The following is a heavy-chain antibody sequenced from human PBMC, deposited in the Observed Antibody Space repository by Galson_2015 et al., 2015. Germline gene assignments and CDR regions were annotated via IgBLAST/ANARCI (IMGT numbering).Heavy chain of an antibody. V-gene: IGHV7-4-1*02. CDR3: ARDPNHHRYYYGPHYYYYYGMDV. Sequence: SVKVSCKASGYTFTSYAMNWVRQAPGQGLEWMGWINTNTGNPTCAQGFTGRFVFSLDTSVSTAYLQISSLKAEDTAVYYCARDPNHHRYYYGPHYYYYYGMDVWGQGTTVTVSS. D-gene: IGHD3-10*01. CDR2: INTNTGNP. CDR1: GYTFTSYA. J-gene: IGHJ6*02.